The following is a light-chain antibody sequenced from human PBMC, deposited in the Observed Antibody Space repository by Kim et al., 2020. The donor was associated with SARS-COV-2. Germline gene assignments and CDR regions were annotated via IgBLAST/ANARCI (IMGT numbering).Light chain of an antibody. CDR3: LLYYGDTHLVV. CDR1: TGAVTRGFY. Sequence: GTVTLTGAASTGAVTRGFYPNWFQQKPGQAPRSLIYGTNNKHSWTPARFSGSLLGGKAALTLSGVQPEDEADYYCLLYYGDTHLVVFGGGTQLTVL. V-gene: IGLV7-43*01. CDR2: GTN. J-gene: IGLJ2*01.